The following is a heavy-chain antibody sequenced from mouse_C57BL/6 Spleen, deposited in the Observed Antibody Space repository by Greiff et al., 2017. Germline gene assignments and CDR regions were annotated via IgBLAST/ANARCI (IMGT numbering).Heavy chain of an antibody. V-gene: IGHV2-2*01. CDR2: IWSGGST. Sequence: VQLQQSGPGLVQPSQSLSITCTVSGFSLTSYGVHWVRQSPGKGLEWLGVIWSGGSTDYNAAFISRLSISKDNSKIQVFFKMNSLQADDTAIYYCASELGPFAYWGQGTLVTVSA. J-gene: IGHJ3*01. D-gene: IGHD4-1*01. CDR1: GFSLTSYG. CDR3: ASELGPFAY.